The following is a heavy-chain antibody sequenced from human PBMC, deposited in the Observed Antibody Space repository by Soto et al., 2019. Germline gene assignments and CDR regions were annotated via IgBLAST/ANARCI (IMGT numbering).Heavy chain of an antibody. V-gene: IGHV1-69*06. CDR1: GYSFSSHA. J-gene: IGHJ4*02. CDR2: IIPVFGTP. D-gene: IGHD2-8*02. Sequence: QVQLEQSGSEVKKSGSSVKVSCKASGYSFSSHAITWVRQAPGQGLEWMGGIIPVFGTPSYAQKFQGRVTISADKSTNTSYLELRSLRSEDTAVYYCARGGALSTSGYWGDGLDSWGQGTQVTVSS. CDR3: ARGGALSTSGYWGDGLDS.